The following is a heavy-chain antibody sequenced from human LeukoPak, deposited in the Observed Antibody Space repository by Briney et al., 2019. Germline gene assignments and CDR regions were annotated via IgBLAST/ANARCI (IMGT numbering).Heavy chain of an antibody. D-gene: IGHD2-15*01. CDR3: AKDVSLVVVVAATLFDY. CDR1: GFTFNNYG. V-gene: IGHV3-30*18. Sequence: AGGSLRLSCAASGFTFNNYGFHWVGQAPGKGLEWVALISYDGSNKYYADSVKGRFTISRDNSKNTLYLQMNSLRAEDTAVYYCAKDVSLVVVVAATLFDYWGQGTLVTVSS. CDR2: ISYDGSNK. J-gene: IGHJ4*02.